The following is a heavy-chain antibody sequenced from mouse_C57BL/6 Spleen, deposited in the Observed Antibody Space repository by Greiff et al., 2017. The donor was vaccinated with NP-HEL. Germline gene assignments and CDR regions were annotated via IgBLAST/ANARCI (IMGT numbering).Heavy chain of an antibody. CDR3: ARSDYDYDSPFDY. J-gene: IGHJ2*01. CDR1: GYTFTDYY. D-gene: IGHD2-4*01. V-gene: IGHV1-26*01. CDR2: INPNNGGT. Sequence: VQLKQSGPELVKPGASVKISCKASGYTFTDYYMNWVKQSHGKSLEWIGDINPNNGGTSYNQKFKGKATLTVDKSSSTAYMELRSLTSEDSAVYYCARSDYDYDSPFDYWGQGTTLTVSS.